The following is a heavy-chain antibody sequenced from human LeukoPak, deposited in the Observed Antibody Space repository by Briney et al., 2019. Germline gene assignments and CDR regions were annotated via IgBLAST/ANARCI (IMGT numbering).Heavy chain of an antibody. Sequence: ASVKVSCKASGYTFTSYGISWVRQAPGQGLEWMGWISAYNGNTNYAQKLQGRVTMTTDTSTSTAYMELRSLRSDETAVYYCARDSFLTIFGVVNQKSFDYWGQGTLVTVSS. CDR2: ISAYNGNT. D-gene: IGHD3-3*01. CDR3: ARDSFLTIFGVVNQKSFDY. J-gene: IGHJ4*02. CDR1: GYTFTSYG. V-gene: IGHV1-18*01.